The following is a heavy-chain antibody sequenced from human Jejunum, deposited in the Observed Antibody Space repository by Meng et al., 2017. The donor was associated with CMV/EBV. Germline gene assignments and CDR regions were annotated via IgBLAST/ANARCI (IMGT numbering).Heavy chain of an antibody. Sequence: FTFSTYWIHWVRQAPGKGLVWVSSISNIGSFKACADSVKGRFTVSRDNAKNTAYLQMNSLTVEDAAVYRCAREPQCGGDCYSAFDSWGQGTLVTVSS. V-gene: IGHV3-74*01. D-gene: IGHD2-21*01. CDR1: FTFSTYW. J-gene: IGHJ4*02. CDR3: AREPQCGGDCYSAFDS. CDR2: ISNIGSFK.